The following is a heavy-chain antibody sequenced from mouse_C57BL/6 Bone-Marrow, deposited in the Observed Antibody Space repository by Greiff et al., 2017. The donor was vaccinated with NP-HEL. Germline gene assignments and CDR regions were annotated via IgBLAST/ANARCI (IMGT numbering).Heavy chain of an antibody. CDR2: IWSGGST. CDR1: GFSLTSYG. V-gene: IGHV2-2*01. D-gene: IGHD3-2*02. CDR3: AKGAAQATNFDY. J-gene: IGHJ2*01. Sequence: VKLVESGPGLVQPSQSLSITCTVSGFSLTSYGVHWVRQSPGKGLEWLGVIWSGGSTDYNAAFISRLSISKDNSKSQVFFKMNSLQADDTAIYYCAKGAAQATNFDYWGQGTTLTVSS.